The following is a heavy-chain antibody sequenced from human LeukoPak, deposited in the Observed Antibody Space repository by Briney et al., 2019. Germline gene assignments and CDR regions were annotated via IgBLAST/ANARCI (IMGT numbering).Heavy chain of an antibody. V-gene: IGHV3-21*01. Sequence: GGSLRLSCAASGFTFSNSDMNWVRQAPGKGLEWVSSISSSSSYIYYADSVKGRFTISRDNAKNSLYLQMNSLRAEDTAVYYCARDGVPAAIGNAFDIWGQGTMVTVSS. CDR3: ARDGVPAAIGNAFDI. D-gene: IGHD2-2*01. J-gene: IGHJ3*02. CDR1: GFTFSNSD. CDR2: ISSSSSYI.